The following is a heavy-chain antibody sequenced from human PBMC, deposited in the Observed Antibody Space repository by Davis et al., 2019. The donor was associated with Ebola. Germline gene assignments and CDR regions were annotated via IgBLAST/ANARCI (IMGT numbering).Heavy chain of an antibody. D-gene: IGHD6-13*01. Sequence: GSLRLSCTVSGGSISSYYWSWIRQPPGKGLEWIGDINHSGSTNYNPSLKSRVTISMDTSKNQFSLKLGSVTAADTGVYYCARGNSMPAAGTGYFFDYWGQGTLVTVSS. V-gene: IGHV4-34*01. J-gene: IGHJ4*02. CDR2: INHSGST. CDR1: GGSISSYY. CDR3: ARGNSMPAAGTGYFFDY.